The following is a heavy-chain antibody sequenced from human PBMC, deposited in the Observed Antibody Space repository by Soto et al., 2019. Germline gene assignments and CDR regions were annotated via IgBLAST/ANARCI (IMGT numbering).Heavy chain of an antibody. CDR3: ARHYSAMGV. CDR1: GFTVSSDS. CDR2: IYSDNNT. Sequence: EVQLVETGGDLIQPGGSLRLSCAASGFTVSSDSMTWVRQAPGKGLEWISIIYSDNNTDYADSVKGRFSISRDTSKNMFYRQMNSLSAEDTAEYYCARHYSAMGVWGQGTTVTVSS. V-gene: IGHV3-53*02. J-gene: IGHJ6*02.